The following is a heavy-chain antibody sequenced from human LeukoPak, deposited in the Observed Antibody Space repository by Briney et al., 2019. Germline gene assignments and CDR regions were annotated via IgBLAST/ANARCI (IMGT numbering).Heavy chain of an antibody. CDR1: GYTFTGYY. D-gene: IGHD3-22*01. J-gene: IGHJ3*02. CDR2: INPNSGGT. Sequence: ASVKVSCKASGYTFTGYYMHWVRQAPGQGLEWMGWINPNSGGTNYAQKFQGRVTMTRDTSISTAYMELSRLRSDDTAVYYCARRTMTTPHTDAFDIWGQGTMVTVSS. V-gene: IGHV1-2*02. CDR3: ARRTMTTPHTDAFDI.